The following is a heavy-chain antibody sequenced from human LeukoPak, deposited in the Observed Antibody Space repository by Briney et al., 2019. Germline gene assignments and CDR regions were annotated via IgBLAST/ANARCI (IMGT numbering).Heavy chain of an antibody. CDR1: GFTFSSYA. Sequence: PGRSLRLSCAASGFTFSSYAMHWVRQAPGKGLEWVAVISYDGSNKYYADSVKGRFTISRDNSKNTLYLQMNSLRAEDTAVYYCGKVRIQLTPRDAFDIWGQGTMVTVSS. CDR3: GKVRIQLTPRDAFDI. CDR2: ISYDGSNK. J-gene: IGHJ3*02. D-gene: IGHD5-18*01. V-gene: IGHV3-30-3*01.